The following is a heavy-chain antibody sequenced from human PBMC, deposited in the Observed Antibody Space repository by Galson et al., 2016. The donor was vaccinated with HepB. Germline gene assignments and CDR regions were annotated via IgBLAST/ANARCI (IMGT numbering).Heavy chain of an antibody. CDR2: ISGSGAST. CDR3: VKDQRRKYYYGSSPYYFIPYVGDAFDI. J-gene: IGHJ3*02. CDR1: GFTFSSYA. Sequence: SLRLSCAASGFTFSSYAMSWVRQAPGKGLEWVSAISGSGASTYYADSVKGRFTISRDNSKNTLHLQINSLRAEDTAVYYCVKDQRRKYYYGSSPYYFIPYVGDAFDIWGQGAMVTVSS. V-gene: IGHV3-23*01. D-gene: IGHD3-22*01.